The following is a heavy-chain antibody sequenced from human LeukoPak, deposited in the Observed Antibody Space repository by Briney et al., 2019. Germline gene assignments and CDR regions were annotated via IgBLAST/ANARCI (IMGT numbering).Heavy chain of an antibody. CDR2: IIPILGIA. CDR1: GGTFSSYA. Sequence: SVKVSCKASGGTFSSYAISWVRQAPGQGLEWMGRIIPILGIANYAQKFQGRVTITADKSTSAAYMELSSLRSEDTAVYYCARGQQLVLVSLYFDLWGRGTLVTVSS. V-gene: IGHV1-69*04. J-gene: IGHJ2*01. CDR3: ARGQQLVLVSLYFDL. D-gene: IGHD6-13*01.